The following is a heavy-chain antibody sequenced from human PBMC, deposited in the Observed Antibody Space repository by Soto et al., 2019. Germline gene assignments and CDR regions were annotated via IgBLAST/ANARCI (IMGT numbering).Heavy chain of an antibody. Sequence: GGSLRLSCAASGFTFSSYAMSWVRQAPGKGLEWVSAISGSGGSTYYADSVKGRFTISRDNSKNTLYLQMNSLRAEDTAVYYCAKYRARIAATYALFDYWGQRSLDTVSS. CDR1: GFTFSSYA. CDR3: AKYRARIAATYALFDY. V-gene: IGHV3-23*01. J-gene: IGHJ4*02. D-gene: IGHD6-13*01. CDR2: ISGSGGST.